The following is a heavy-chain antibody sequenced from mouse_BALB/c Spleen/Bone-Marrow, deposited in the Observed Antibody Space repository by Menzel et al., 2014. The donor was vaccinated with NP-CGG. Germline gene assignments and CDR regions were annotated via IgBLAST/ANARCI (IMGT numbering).Heavy chain of an antibody. J-gene: IGHJ3*01. D-gene: IGHD2-10*02. CDR1: GFTFSDFY. CDR3: ARDVGYGNYFVY. Sequence: EVMLVESGGGLVQPGDSLRLSCATSGFTFSDFYTEWVRQPPGKRLEWIAASRNKAKYYTTEYSASVKGRFIVSRDTSQSVLHLQMNALRAEDTAIYYCARDVGYGNYFVYWGQGTLVTVSA. V-gene: IGHV7-1*02. CDR2: SRNKAKYYTT.